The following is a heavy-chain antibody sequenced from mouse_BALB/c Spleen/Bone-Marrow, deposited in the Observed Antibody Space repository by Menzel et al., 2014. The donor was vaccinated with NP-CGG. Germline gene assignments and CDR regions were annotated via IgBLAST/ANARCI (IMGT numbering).Heavy chain of an antibody. CDR1: GFDFSRYW. CDR3: AXXXXXXXXXX. Sequence: EVKLMESGGGLVQPGGSLKLSCAASGFDFSRYWMSWVRQXPGKGLEWIXXXNPDSSTINYTPSLKDKFIISRDNAKNTLYLQMSKVXSEDTALYYCAXXXXXXXXXXWGXGTXVTXSS. V-gene: IGHV4-1*02. CDR2: XNPDSSTI. J-gene: IGHJ4*01.